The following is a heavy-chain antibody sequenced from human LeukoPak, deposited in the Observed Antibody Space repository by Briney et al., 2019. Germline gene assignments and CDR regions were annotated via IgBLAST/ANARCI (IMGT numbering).Heavy chain of an antibody. J-gene: IGHJ3*02. Sequence: SETLSLTCTVSGGSISSSSYYWGWIRQPPGKGLEWIGSIYYSGSTNYNPSLKSRVTISADTSKNQFSLKLSSVTAADTAVYYCATGDKTHYYLLTGYYNLRAFDIWGQGTMVTVSS. V-gene: IGHV4-39*07. CDR3: ATGDKTHYYLLTGYYNLRAFDI. CDR2: IYYSGST. CDR1: GGSISSSSYY. D-gene: IGHD3-9*01.